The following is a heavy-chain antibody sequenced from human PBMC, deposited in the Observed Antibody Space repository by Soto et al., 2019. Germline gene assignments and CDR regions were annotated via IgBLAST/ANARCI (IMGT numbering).Heavy chain of an antibody. CDR3: TTWLTAHFDY. CDR2: SSDRRTGNT. D-gene: IGHD2-21*02. Sequence: VGSLRLSCAASGFTFSSYTLNWVRRAPGKGLEWVATSSDRRTGNTHYSDSVRGRFTLSRDYSRNILFLQMDSLRADDTALYYCTTWLTAHFDYWGRGTQVTVSS. V-gene: IGHV3-23*01. J-gene: IGHJ4*02. CDR1: GFTFSSYT.